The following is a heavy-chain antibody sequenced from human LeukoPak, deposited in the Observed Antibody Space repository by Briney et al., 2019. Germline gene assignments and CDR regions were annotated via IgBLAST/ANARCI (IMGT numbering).Heavy chain of an antibody. V-gene: IGHV1-2*02. CDR1: GYTFTGYY. J-gene: IGHJ4*02. D-gene: IGHD6-19*01. CDR3: ARGETSGWYFGLDY. CDR2: INPNSGGT. Sequence: GASVKVSCKASGYTFTGYYMHWVRQAPGQGLEWMGWINPNSGGTNYAQKFQGRVTMTRDTSISTAYMELKSLRSDDTAMYYCARGETSGWYFGLDYWGQGTLVTVPS.